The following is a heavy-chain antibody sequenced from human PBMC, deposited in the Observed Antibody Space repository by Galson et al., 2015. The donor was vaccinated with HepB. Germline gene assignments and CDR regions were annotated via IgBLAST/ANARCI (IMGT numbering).Heavy chain of an antibody. D-gene: IGHD3-22*01. V-gene: IGHV6-1*01. J-gene: IGHJ6*02. CDR2: TYYRSKWYN. Sequence: CAISGDSVPSNSAAWNWIRQSPSRGLEWLGRTYYRSKWYNDYAVSVKSRITINPDTSKNQFSLQLNSVTPEDTAVYYCARGRTGYYDSSGMMDVWGQGTTVTVSS. CDR1: GDSVPSNSAA. CDR3: ARGRTGYYDSSGMMDV.